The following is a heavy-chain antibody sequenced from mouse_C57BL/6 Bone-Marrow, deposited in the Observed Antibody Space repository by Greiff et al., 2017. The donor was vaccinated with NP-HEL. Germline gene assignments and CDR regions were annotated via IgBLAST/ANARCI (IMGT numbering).Heavy chain of an antibody. V-gene: IGHV5-16*01. Sequence: DVKLVESEGGLVQPGSSMKLSCTASGFTFSDYYMAWVRQVPEKGLEWVANINYDGSSTYYLDSLKSRFIISRDNAKNILYLQMSSLKSEDTATYYCARDGLLDYWGQGTTLTVSS. J-gene: IGHJ2*01. D-gene: IGHD2-1*01. CDR3: ARDGLLDY. CDR2: INYDGSST. CDR1: GFTFSDYY.